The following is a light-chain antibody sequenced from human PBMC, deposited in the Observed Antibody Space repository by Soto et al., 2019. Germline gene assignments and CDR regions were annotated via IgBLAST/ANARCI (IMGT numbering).Light chain of an antibody. J-gene: IGLJ1*01. Sequence: QSVLTQPPSVSAAPGQKVTISCSGSSSNIGNNYVSWYQQLAGTAPKLLIYENNKRPSGIPDRFSGSKSGTSATLGITGLQTGDEADYNCGTWDSSLSAGVFGTGTKVPVL. CDR3: GTWDSSLSAGV. CDR2: ENN. V-gene: IGLV1-51*02. CDR1: SSNIGNNY.